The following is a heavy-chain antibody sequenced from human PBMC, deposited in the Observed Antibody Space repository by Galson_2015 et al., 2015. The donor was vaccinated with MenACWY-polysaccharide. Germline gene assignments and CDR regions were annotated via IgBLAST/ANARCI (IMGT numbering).Heavy chain of an antibody. D-gene: IGHD6-25*01. CDR2: IHYRGST. CDR3: ARYNIAAGDFDY. CDR1: GDSTRSGGYY. J-gene: IGHJ4*02. V-gene: IGHV4-31*03. Sequence: TLSLTCNVSGDSTRSGGYYWSWIRQHPGKGLEWMGYIHYRGSTSYNPPLKSRLLISGDASNGQFSLKLSSVTAADTAVYYCARYNIAAGDFDYWGQGALVTVSS.